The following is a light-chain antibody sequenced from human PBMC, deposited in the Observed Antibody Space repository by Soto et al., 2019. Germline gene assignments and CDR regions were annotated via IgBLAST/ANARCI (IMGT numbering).Light chain of an antibody. Sequence: QSVLNPPASVSGSPGQSITISCTGTSSDVGGYNYVSWYQHHPGKAPKLIIYDVSNRPSGVSIRFSGSKSDNTASLTISGLQPEDEADYHCSSYTTSNTRQIVFGTGTKVTVL. V-gene: IGLV2-14*03. J-gene: IGLJ1*01. CDR3: SSYTTSNTRQIV. CDR2: DVS. CDR1: SSDVGGYNY.